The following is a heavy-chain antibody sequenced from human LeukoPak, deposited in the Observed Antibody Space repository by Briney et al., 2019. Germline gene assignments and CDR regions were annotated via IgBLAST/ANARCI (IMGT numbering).Heavy chain of an antibody. V-gene: IGHV3-7*01. J-gene: IGHJ4*02. D-gene: IGHD2-15*01. CDR1: GISFSTYW. Sequence: GGSLRLSCAASGISFSTYWMSWVRQAPGKGLEWVANIRQDGSERYYVDSVKGRFTISRDNAKNSLYLQMNNLRAEDTAVYYCATGKQLLDYWGQGTLVTVSS. CDR2: IRQDGSER. CDR3: ATGKQLLDY.